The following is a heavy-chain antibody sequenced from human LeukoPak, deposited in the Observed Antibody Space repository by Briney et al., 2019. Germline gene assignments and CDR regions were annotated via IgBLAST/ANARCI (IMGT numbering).Heavy chain of an antibody. D-gene: IGHD6-19*01. CDR3: AKGGSGWSLDS. V-gene: IGHV3-30*02. Sequence: GGSLRLSCLASGFTFSRYGMFWVRQAPGKGLEWVAFTRYDGSNEYYTGSVKGRFTISRDNSKNTLSLQMNSLRAEDTAVYYCAKGGSGWSLDSWGQGALVTVSS. CDR1: GFTFSRYG. J-gene: IGHJ4*02. CDR2: TRYDGSNE.